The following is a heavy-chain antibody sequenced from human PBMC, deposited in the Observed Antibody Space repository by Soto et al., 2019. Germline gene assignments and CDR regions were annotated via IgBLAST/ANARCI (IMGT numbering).Heavy chain of an antibody. CDR1: GGSISSYF. D-gene: IGHD2-8*02. V-gene: IGHV4-59*08. CDR2: NHHSGST. Sequence: QVQLQESGPGLVKPSETLSLTCTVSGGSISSYFWSWIRQPPGKGLEWIGYNHHSGSTNYNPSLTSRVTISVDTSKNQFSLKLSSVTAADTAVYYCARHHTGGPYYFDYWGQGTLVTVSS. J-gene: IGHJ4*02. CDR3: ARHHTGGPYYFDY.